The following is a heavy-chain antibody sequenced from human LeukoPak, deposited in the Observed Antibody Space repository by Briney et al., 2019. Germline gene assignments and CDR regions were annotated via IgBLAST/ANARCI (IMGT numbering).Heavy chain of an antibody. CDR3: ARPHSTSRYVCDY. CDR2: IYPGDSDT. D-gene: IGHD2-2*01. CDR1: GYSFTSYW. Sequence: GESLKISCKGSGYSFTSYWIGWVRQMPGKGLEWMGIIYPGDSDTRYSPSFEGQVTISVDKPISTAYLQWSSLKATDSAVYYCARPHSTSRYVCDYWGQGTLVTVSS. J-gene: IGHJ4*02. V-gene: IGHV5-51*01.